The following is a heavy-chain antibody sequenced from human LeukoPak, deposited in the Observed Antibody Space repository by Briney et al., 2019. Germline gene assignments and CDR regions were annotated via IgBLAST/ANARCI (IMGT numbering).Heavy chain of an antibody. CDR3: ARDRDDILTGFPGSYFDY. CDR1: GGSISSYY. D-gene: IGHD3-9*01. J-gene: IGHJ4*02. Sequence: SETLSLTCTVSGGSISSYYWSWIRQPAGKGLEGIGRIYTSGSTNYNPSLTSRVTMSVDTSKNQFFLKLSSVTAADTAVYYCARDRDDILTGFPGSYFDYWGQGTLVTVSS. CDR2: IYTSGST. V-gene: IGHV4-4*07.